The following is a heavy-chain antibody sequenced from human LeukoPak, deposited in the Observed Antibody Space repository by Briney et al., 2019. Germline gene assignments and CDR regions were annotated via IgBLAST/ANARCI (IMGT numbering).Heavy chain of an antibody. CDR1: GFSLSNYW. CDR3: AKVYYYGSRSYDC. V-gene: IGHV3-7*03. D-gene: IGHD3-10*01. Sequence: PGGSLRLSCAASGFSLSNYWMNWVRQAPGKGLEWVANIKQDGSEKNYVDSVKGRFTISRDNAKNSLILQMNSLRAEDTAVYYCAKVYYYGSRSYDCWGQGTLVTVSS. J-gene: IGHJ4*02. CDR2: IKQDGSEK.